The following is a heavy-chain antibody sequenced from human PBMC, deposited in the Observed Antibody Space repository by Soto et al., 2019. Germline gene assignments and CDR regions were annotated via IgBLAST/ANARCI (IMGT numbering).Heavy chain of an antibody. CDR1: GGSISSGGYY. V-gene: IGHV4-31*03. D-gene: IGHD3-22*01. CDR3: ARAVVITYYYGMDV. CDR2: IYYSGST. Sequence: SETLSLTCTVSGGSISSGGYYWSWIRQHPGKGLEWIGYIYYSGSTYYNPSLKSRVTISVDTSKNQFSPKLSSVTAADTAVYYCARAVVITYYYGMDVWGQGTTVTVSS. J-gene: IGHJ6*02.